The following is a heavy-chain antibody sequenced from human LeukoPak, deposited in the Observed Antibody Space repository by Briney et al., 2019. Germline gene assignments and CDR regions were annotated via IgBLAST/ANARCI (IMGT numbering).Heavy chain of an antibody. CDR1: GFTFASYA. V-gene: IGHV3-23*01. J-gene: IGHJ5*02. Sequence: GGSLRLSCAASGFTFASYAMTWVRQAPGKGLEWVSSISATDGTTYYADSLRGRFTISRDNSKNTLFLQMNTLRAEDTALYYCFACSGASCYGDRFDPWGQGTLVTVSS. CDR2: ISATDGTT. D-gene: IGHD2-2*01. CDR3: FACSGASCYGDRFDP.